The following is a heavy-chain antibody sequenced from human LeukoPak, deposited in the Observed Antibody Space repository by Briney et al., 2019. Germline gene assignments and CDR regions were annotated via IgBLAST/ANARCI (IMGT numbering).Heavy chain of an antibody. V-gene: IGHV4-39*01. Sequence: SETLSLTCTVSGGSISTSTYYWGWIRQPPGKGLEWIGSISYSGSTYNNPSLKSRVTISVDTSKNQFSLKLSSVTAPDAAVYYCARRVYSGSYNWYFDLWGRGTLVTVSS. CDR3: ARRVYSGSYNWYFDL. CDR2: ISYSGST. J-gene: IGHJ2*01. CDR1: GGSISTSTYY. D-gene: IGHD1-26*01.